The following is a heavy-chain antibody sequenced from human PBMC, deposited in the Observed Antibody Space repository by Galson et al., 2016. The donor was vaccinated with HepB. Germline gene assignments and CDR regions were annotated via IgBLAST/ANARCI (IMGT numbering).Heavy chain of an antibody. Sequence: SVKVSCKASGYTFSNFVIHWVRQAPGQRLEWMGWINAGKGNTRSSQKLEGRITITRDTSASTAYMELRSLRSEDTAVYYCAREGGWWLDTWGQGTLVTVSS. CDR3: AREGGWWLDT. CDR2: INAGKGNT. J-gene: IGHJ5*02. CDR1: GYTFSNFV. V-gene: IGHV1-3*01.